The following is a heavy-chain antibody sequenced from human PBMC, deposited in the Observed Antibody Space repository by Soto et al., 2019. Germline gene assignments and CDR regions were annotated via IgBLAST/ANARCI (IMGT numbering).Heavy chain of an antibody. CDR1: GYTFTGYY. D-gene: IGHD6-19*01. V-gene: IGHV1-2*06. CDR3: ASCGIAVTDVPRDWFDP. J-gene: IGHJ5*02. CDR2: IDPNSGGT. Sequence: QVQLVQSGAEVKKPGASVKVSCEASGYTFTGYYIHWVRQAPGHGLEWMGRIDPNSGGTNYAQKFQGRVTMTRDTSISTAYMELSRLRSDDTAMYYCASCGIAVTDVPRDWFDPWGQGTLVTVSS.